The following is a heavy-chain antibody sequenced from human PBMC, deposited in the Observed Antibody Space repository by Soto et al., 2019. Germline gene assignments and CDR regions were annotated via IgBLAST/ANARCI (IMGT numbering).Heavy chain of an antibody. Sequence: SVKVSCKASGGTFSSYAISWVRQAPGQGLEWMGGIIPIFGTANYAQKFQGRVTITADESTSTAYMELSSLRSEDTAVYYCAAQEGEQLAPYYYYYGMDVWGQGTTVTVS. D-gene: IGHD6-6*01. J-gene: IGHJ6*02. V-gene: IGHV1-69*13. CDR3: AAQEGEQLAPYYYYYGMDV. CDR2: IIPIFGTA. CDR1: GGTFSSYA.